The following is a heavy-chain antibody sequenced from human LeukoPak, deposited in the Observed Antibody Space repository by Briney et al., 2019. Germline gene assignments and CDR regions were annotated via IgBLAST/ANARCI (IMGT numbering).Heavy chain of an antibody. CDR1: GGSISVYY. V-gene: IGHV4-59*01. J-gene: IGHJ4*02. Sequence: SETLSLTCTVSGGSISVYYWSWIRQPPGKGLEWIGYIYYSGSTNYNPSLKSRVTISVDTSKNQFSLKLSSVTAADTAVYYCARVRALNYYDSSGDLYYFDYWGQGTLVTVSS. CDR2: IYYSGST. D-gene: IGHD3-22*01. CDR3: ARVRALNYYDSSGDLYYFDY.